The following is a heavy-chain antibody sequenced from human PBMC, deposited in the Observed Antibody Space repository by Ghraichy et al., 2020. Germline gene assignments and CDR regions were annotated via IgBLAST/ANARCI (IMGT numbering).Heavy chain of an antibody. CDR1: GGSIRPHY. J-gene: IGHJ6*02. V-gene: IGHV4-59*08. Sequence: SETLSLTCSVSGGSIRPHYWSWIRQPPRKGLEWIGYGHYSGGTDYHPSLKSRISISLATSKNQFSLTLTPVTAADTATYYCVRRGRGYSHYYYCLDVWGQGTTVTVSS. CDR2: GHYSGGT. D-gene: IGHD5-18*01. CDR3: VRRGRGYSHYYYCLDV.